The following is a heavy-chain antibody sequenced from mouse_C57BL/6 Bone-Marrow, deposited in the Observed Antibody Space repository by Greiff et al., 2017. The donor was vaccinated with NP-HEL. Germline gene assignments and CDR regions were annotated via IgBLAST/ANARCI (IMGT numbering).Heavy chain of an antibody. V-gene: IGHV1-55*01. D-gene: IGHD2-12*01. CDR1: GYTFTSYW. Sequence: QVQLQQPGAELVKPGASVKMSCKASGYTFTSYWITWVKQRPGQGLEWIGDIYPGSGSTNYNEKFKSKATLTVDTSSSKAYMQLSSLTSEDSAVYYCAIPIFMDWYFDVWGTGTTVTVSS. J-gene: IGHJ1*03. CDR2: IYPGSGST. CDR3: AIPIFMDWYFDV.